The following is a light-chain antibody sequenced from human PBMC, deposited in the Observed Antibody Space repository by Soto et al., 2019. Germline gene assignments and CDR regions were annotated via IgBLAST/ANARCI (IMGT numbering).Light chain of an antibody. Sequence: QSVLTQPASVSGSPGQSITISCTGTTSDVGSHNFVSWYQQLPGKAPKLLIYEVTNRPSGTSNRFSGSKSGNTASLTISGLRPEAEVDYSCTSFTNSILVFGGGPKVTV. CDR2: EVT. J-gene: IGLJ3*02. V-gene: IGLV2-14*01. CDR1: TSDVGSHNF. CDR3: TSFTNSILV.